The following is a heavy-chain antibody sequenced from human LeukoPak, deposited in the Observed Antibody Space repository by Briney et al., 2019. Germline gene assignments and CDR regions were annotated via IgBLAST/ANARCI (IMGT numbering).Heavy chain of an antibody. Sequence: GGSLRLSCATSGFTLSRNGMHWVRQAPGQGLEWVAFIRSDGSYEYYADSVKGRFTVSRDTSRNTLYLQMNSLRAEDTAVYYCAKDRSSSSSFHDAFDIWGQGTMVTVSS. CDR1: GFTLSRNG. CDR3: AKDRSSSSSFHDAFDI. D-gene: IGHD6-6*01. CDR2: IRSDGSYE. V-gene: IGHV3-30*02. J-gene: IGHJ3*02.